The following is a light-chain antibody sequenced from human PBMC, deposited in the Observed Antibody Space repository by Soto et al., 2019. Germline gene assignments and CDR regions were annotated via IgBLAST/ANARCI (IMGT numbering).Light chain of an antibody. Sequence: QLVLTQPASVSGSPGQSITISCTGTSSDVGGYNYVSWYQHHPVKAPKLMIYEVSNRPSGVSDRFSGSRSGNTASLTISGLQAEDESDYYCISYTSSSTWVFGGGTKVTVL. CDR2: EVS. V-gene: IGLV2-14*01. CDR3: ISYTSSSTWV. CDR1: SSDVGGYNY. J-gene: IGLJ3*02.